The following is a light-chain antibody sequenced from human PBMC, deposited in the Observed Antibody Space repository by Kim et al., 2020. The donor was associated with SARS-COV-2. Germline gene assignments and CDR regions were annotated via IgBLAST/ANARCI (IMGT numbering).Light chain of an antibody. CDR2: QDN. CDR3: QAWDSSTHNYV. CDR1: KLGAKY. V-gene: IGLV3-1*01. J-gene: IGLJ1*01. Sequence: PGIKARITSYGYKLGAKYVSLYQQKPGPAPVVVIYQDNQRPSGIPERFSGSNSGNTATLTISGTQAMDEADYYCQAWDSSTHNYVFGAGTKVTVL.